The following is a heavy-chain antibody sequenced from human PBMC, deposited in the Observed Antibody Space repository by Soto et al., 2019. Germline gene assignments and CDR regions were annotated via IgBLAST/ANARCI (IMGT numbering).Heavy chain of an antibody. Sequence: GGSLRLSCAASGFTFSSYGMHWVRQAPGKGLEWVAVISYDGSNKYYADSVKGRFTISRDNSKNTLYLQMNSLRAEDTAVYYCAKDQRYDNSGYYFDYWGQGTLVTVSS. CDR3: AKDQRYDNSGYYFDY. CDR2: ISYDGSNK. D-gene: IGHD3-22*01. V-gene: IGHV3-30*18. J-gene: IGHJ4*02. CDR1: GFTFSSYG.